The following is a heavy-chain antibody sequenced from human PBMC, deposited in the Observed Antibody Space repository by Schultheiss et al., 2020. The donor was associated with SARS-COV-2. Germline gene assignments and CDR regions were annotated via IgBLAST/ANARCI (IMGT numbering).Heavy chain of an antibody. CDR3: ARAARSCDGDDYGDYPDY. J-gene: IGHJ4*02. Sequence: GGSLRLSCAASGFTFSSYGMHWVRQAPGKGLEWVAFIRYDGSNKYYADSVKGRFTISRDNSKNTLYLQMNSLRAEDTAVYYCARAARSCDGDDYGDYPDYWGQGTLVTVSS. D-gene: IGHD4-17*01. CDR1: GFTFSSYG. CDR2: IRYDGSNK. V-gene: IGHV3-30*02.